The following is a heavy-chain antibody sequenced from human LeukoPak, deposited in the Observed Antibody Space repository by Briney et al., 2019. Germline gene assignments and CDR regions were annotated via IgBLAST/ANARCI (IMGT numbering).Heavy chain of an antibody. D-gene: IGHD2-2*01. CDR2: INPNGAGA. V-gene: IGHV1-46*01. Sequence: GASVKVSCKASGYTFANYYIRWVRQAPEEGLGWMGIINPNGAGASYAQKFQGRVTLTRDTSTSTVYMDLSSLRSEDTAVYYCARRGYCISSSCSLDYWGQGTLVTVSS. CDR3: ARRGYCISSSCSLDY. J-gene: IGHJ4*02. CDR1: GYTFANYY.